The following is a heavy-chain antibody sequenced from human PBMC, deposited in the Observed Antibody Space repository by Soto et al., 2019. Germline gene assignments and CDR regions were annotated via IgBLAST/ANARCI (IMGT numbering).Heavy chain of an antibody. V-gene: IGHV3-15*07. Sequence: GGSLRLSCAASGFTFSNAWINWVRQAPGKGLEWVGRIKSKTDGGTTDYAAPVKGRFTISRDDSKNTLYLQMNSLKTEDTAVYYCTTETYYYDSSGYDAFDIWGQGTMVTVSS. D-gene: IGHD3-22*01. CDR2: IKSKTDGGTT. J-gene: IGHJ3*02. CDR1: GFTFSNAW. CDR3: TTETYYYDSSGYDAFDI.